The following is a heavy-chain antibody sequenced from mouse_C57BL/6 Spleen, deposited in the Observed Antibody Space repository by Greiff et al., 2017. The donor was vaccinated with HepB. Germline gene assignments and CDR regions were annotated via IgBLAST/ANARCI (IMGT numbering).Heavy chain of an antibody. J-gene: IGHJ2*01. CDR2: IHPNSGST. Sequence: QVQLQQPGAELVKPGASVKLSCKASGYTFTSYWMHWVKQRPGQGLEWIGMIHPNSGSTNYNEKFKSKATLTVDKSSSTAYMQLSSLTSEDSAVYYCARFGGNYLYYFDYWGQGTTLTVSS. CDR1: GYTFTSYW. CDR3: ARFGGNYLYYFDY. D-gene: IGHD2-1*01. V-gene: IGHV1-64*01.